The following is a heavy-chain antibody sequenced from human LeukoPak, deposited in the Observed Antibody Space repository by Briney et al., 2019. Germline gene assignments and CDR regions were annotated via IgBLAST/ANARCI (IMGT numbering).Heavy chain of an antibody. J-gene: IGHJ4*02. V-gene: IGHV3-11*01. D-gene: IGHD6-19*01. Sequence: GGSLRLSCAASGFTFSDYYMSWIRQAPGKGLEWVSYISSSGSTIYYADSVKGRFTISRDNAKNSLYLQMNSLRAEDTAVYYCAKAGSYSSGWYYFDYWGQGTLVTVSS. CDR3: AKAGSYSSGWYYFDY. CDR1: GFTFSDYY. CDR2: ISSSGSTI.